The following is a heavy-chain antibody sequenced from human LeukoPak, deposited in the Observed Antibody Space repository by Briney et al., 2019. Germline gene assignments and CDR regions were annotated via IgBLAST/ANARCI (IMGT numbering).Heavy chain of an antibody. CDR3: AKDPLYAH. J-gene: IGHJ4*02. CDR2: ISYDGSNK. Sequence: GGSLRLSCAASGFTFSSYAMHWVRQAPGKGLEWVAVISYDGSNKYYADSVKGRFTISRDNSKNTLYLQMNSLRAEDTAVYYCAKDPLYAHWGQGTLVTVSS. CDR1: GFTFSSYA. D-gene: IGHD2-8*01. V-gene: IGHV3-30-3*01.